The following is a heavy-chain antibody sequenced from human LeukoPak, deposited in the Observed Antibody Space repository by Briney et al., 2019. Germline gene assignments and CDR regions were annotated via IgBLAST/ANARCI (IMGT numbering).Heavy chain of an antibody. CDR1: GFTFSIYG. CDR3: ARDRSAYCGGDCYVSAFNF. CDR2: IWYNGNDK. V-gene: IGHV3-33*01. J-gene: IGHJ3*01. D-gene: IGHD2-21*02. Sequence: GGSLRLSCAASGFTFSIYGMNWVRQAPGKGLEWVADIWYNGNDKYYEDAVNGRFTISRDNSNNTVYLQMNSLRAEDTAVYYCARDRSAYCGGDCYVSAFNFWGQGTVVTVSS.